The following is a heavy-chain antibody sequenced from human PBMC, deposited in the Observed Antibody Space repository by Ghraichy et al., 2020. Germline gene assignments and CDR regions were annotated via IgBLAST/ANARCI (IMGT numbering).Heavy chain of an antibody. CDR3: ARYLSENFYLDY. D-gene: IGHD2/OR15-2a*01. CDR2: INHSGST. Sequence: SETLSLTCAVYGGSFSGYYWSWIRQPPGKGLEWIGEINHSGSTNYNPSLKSRVTISVDTSKNQFSLKLSSVTAADTAVYYCARYLSENFYLDYWGQGTLVTVSS. CDR1: GGSFSGYY. V-gene: IGHV4-34*01. J-gene: IGHJ4*02.